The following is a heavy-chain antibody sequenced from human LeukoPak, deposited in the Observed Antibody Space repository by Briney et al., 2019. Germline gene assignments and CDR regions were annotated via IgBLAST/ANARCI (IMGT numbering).Heavy chain of an antibody. CDR3: AKGVSGTYYAFDV. CDR1: GASVSSRF. J-gene: IGHJ3*01. Sequence: SETLSLTCGVSGASVSSRFWRWIRQPPPMGLEWIGYISNRGSTGYNPSLRSRVTISIDAPKNEVSLNVRSVSAADTAVYYCAKGVSGTYYAFDVWGQGRTV. CDR2: ISNRGST. V-gene: IGHV4-59*02. D-gene: IGHD1-26*01.